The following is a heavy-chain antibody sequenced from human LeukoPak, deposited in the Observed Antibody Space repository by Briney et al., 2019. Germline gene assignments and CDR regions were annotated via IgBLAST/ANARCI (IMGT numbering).Heavy chain of an antibody. CDR3: ARHVGVAAAGYTYYYYYYMDV. V-gene: IGHV4-59*08. D-gene: IGHD6-13*01. J-gene: IGHJ6*03. Sequence: SETLSLTCTVSGGSINSYYWSWIRQAPGKGLEWIGYISYSGTTNYNPSLKSRVTISVDTSKNQFSLKLSSVTAADTAVYYCARHVGVAAAGYTYYYYYYMDVWGKGTTVTISS. CDR2: ISYSGTT. CDR1: GGSINSYY.